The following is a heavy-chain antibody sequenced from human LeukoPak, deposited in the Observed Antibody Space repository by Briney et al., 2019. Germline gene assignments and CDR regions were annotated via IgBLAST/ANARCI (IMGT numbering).Heavy chain of an antibody. CDR1: GFTFSNFA. D-gene: IGHD3-9*01. Sequence: PGGSLRLSCSASGFTFSNFAMSWVRQAPGKGLEWVSGVSGSGTRTFSADSVRGRFTISRDNSKNTLYLQIHSLRAEDTAVYYCAKSIDFTGYSSWDYWGRGTLVTVSS. CDR3: AKSIDFTGYSSWDY. V-gene: IGHV3-23*01. J-gene: IGHJ4*02. CDR2: VSGSGTRT.